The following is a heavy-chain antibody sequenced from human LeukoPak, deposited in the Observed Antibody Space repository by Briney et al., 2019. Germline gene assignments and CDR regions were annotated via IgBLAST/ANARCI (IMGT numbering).Heavy chain of an antibody. CDR1: GFTFDDYA. J-gene: IGHJ5*02. CDR3: AKGGLYALWSGHSNWFDP. D-gene: IGHD3-3*01. V-gene: IGHV3-9*03. Sequence: GRSLRLSWAASGFTFDDYAMHWVRQAPGKGLEWVSGISSNSGSIAYADSVKGRFTISRDNAKNSLYLQMNSLRPEDMALYYCAKGGLYALWSGHSNWFDPWGQGTLVTVSS. CDR2: ISSNSGSI.